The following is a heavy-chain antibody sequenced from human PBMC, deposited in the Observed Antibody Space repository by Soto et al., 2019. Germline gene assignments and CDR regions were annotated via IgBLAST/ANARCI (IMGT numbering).Heavy chain of an antibody. D-gene: IGHD3-3*01. V-gene: IGHV2-5*02. CDR2: IYWDDDK. CDR1: GFSLTTSGVG. J-gene: IGHJ4*02. Sequence: QITLNESGPTVVKPAETLTLTCTFSGFSLTTSGVGVGWIRQSPGKAPEWLALIYWDDDKRYSASLKSRLTITKDTSKNHVVLTMASVDPADTATYYCAHRILRTVFGLVTTTAINFDFWGQGTPVVVSS. CDR3: AHRILRTVFGLVTTTAINFDF.